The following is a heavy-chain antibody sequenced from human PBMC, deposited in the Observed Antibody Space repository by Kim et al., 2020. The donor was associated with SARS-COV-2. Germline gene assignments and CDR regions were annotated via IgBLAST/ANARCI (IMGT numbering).Heavy chain of an antibody. J-gene: IGHJ2*01. D-gene: IGHD2-15*01. V-gene: IGHV3-64D*09. CDR1: GFTFSSYA. Sequence: GGSLRLSCSASGFTFSSYAMHWVRQAPGKGLEYVSAISSNGGSTHFADSVKGRFTISRDNSKNTLYLQMSSLRAEDTAVYYCVKTGYCSGGSCSHWYFDLWGRGTLVTVSS. CDR2: ISSNGGST. CDR3: VKTGYCSGGSCSHWYFDL.